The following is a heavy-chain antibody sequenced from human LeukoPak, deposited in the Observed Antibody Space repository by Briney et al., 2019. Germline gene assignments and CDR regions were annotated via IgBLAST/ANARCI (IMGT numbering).Heavy chain of an antibody. J-gene: IGHJ4*02. D-gene: IGHD6-13*01. CDR1: GFTFSSYN. Sequence: PGGSLRLSCAASGFTFSSYNMNWVRQAPGKGLEWVSSISSSSNYIDYADSVKGRFTISRDNAKNSLYLQMNSLRAGDTAVYYCARGTSAGDYWGQGTLVTVSS. V-gene: IGHV3-21*01. CDR3: ARGTSAGDY. CDR2: ISSSSNYI.